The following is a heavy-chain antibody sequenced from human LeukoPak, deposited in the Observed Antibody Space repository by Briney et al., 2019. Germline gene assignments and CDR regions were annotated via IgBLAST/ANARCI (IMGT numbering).Heavy chain of an antibody. Sequence: GGSLRLSCAASGFTFSSYAMNWVRQAPVKGLEWVSAISGSGRDTYYADSVKGQFTISRDNSKNTLYLQVNSLRTDDTAVYYCATNYYDSSGYFPDFDYWGQGALVSVSS. V-gene: IGHV3-23*01. CDR3: ATNYYDSSGYFPDFDY. D-gene: IGHD3-22*01. CDR2: ISGSGRDT. CDR1: GFTFSSYA. J-gene: IGHJ4*02.